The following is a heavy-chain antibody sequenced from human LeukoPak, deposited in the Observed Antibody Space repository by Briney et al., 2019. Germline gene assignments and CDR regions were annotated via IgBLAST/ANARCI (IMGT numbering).Heavy chain of an antibody. D-gene: IGHD3-22*01. CDR2: IYYSGST. Sequence: TSETLSLTCTVPGGSISSSSYYWGWIRQPPGKGLEWIGSIYYSGSTYYNPSLKSRVTISVDTSKNQFSLKLSSVTAADTAVYYCASYPYYYDNSGYYPIYYFDYWGQGTLVTVSS. J-gene: IGHJ4*02. V-gene: IGHV4-39*01. CDR1: GGSISSSSYY. CDR3: ASYPYYYDNSGYYPIYYFDY.